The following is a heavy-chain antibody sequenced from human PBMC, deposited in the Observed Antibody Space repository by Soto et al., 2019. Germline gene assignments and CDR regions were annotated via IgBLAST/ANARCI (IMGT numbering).Heavy chain of an antibody. CDR1: GFTFSSYG. CDR3: ARTARYSPDYFDY. V-gene: IGHV3-33*01. Sequence: QVQLVESGGGVVQPGRSLRLSCAASGFTFSSYGMHWVRQAPGKGLEWVAVIWYAGSNKYYADSVKGRFTISRDNSKNTLYLQMNSLRAEDTAVYYCARTARYSPDYFDYWGQGTLVTVSS. D-gene: IGHD5-18*01. CDR2: IWYAGSNK. J-gene: IGHJ4*02.